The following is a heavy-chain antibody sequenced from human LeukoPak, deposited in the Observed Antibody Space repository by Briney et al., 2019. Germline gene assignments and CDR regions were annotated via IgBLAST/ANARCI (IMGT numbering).Heavy chain of an antibody. Sequence: KAGGSLRLSCAASGFTFSTYWMSWVRQAPGEGREWVANIKQDGGEQSYVDSVKGRFAISRDNAKNSLYLQMNSLRGEDTAVYYCARANYVWGSPMFYWGQGTLVTVSS. CDR1: GFTFSTYW. CDR2: IKQDGGEQ. J-gene: IGHJ4*02. V-gene: IGHV3-7*01. CDR3: ARANYVWGSPMFY. D-gene: IGHD3-16*01.